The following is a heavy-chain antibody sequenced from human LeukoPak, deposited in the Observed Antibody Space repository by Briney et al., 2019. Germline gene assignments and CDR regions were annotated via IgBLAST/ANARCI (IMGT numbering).Heavy chain of an antibody. Sequence: ASVKVSCKASGYTLTSYDINWVRQATGQGLEWMGWMNPNSGNTGYAQKFQGRVTMTRNTSISTAYMELSSLRSEDTAVYYCARDGDYGPFTDYWGQGTLVTVSS. CDR3: ARDGDYGPFTDY. CDR1: GYTLTSYD. V-gene: IGHV1-8*01. CDR2: MNPNSGNT. J-gene: IGHJ4*02. D-gene: IGHD4-17*01.